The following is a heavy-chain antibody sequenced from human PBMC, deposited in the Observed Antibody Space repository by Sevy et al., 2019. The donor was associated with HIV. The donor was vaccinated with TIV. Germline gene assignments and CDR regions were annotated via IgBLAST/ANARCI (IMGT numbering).Heavy chain of an antibody. J-gene: IGHJ6*02. D-gene: IGHD2-2*01. V-gene: IGHV3-9*01. Sequence: GGSLRLSCAASGFTFDDYAMHWVRQAPGKGLEWVSSITWNRGNIDYADSVKGRFTISRDNAKNSLYLQMNSLRAEDTAVYYCAREGDCIGIDCYDDWRLPSYYYYPMDVWGQGTTVTVSS. CDR2: ITWNRGNI. CDR1: GFTFDDYA. CDR3: AREGDCIGIDCYDDWRLPSYYYYPMDV.